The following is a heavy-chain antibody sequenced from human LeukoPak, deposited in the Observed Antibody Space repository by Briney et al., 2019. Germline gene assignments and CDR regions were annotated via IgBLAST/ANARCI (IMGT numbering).Heavy chain of an antibody. J-gene: IGHJ4*02. CDR1: AFTFNTYA. V-gene: IGHV3-23*01. CDR3: ARDYCGGDCSLDY. Sequence: GGSLRLSCAASAFTFNTYAMSWVRQAPGKGLEWVSGISSGGGSTYYADSVKGRFTISRDNSKNTLYLQMNSLRAEDTAVYYCARDYCGGDCSLDYWGQGTLVAVSS. D-gene: IGHD2-21*02. CDR2: ISSGGGST.